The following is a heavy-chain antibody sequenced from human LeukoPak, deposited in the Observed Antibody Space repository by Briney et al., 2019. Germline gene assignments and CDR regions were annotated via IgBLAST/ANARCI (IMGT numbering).Heavy chain of an antibody. CDR1: GFTFSSYG. Sequence: GGSLRLSCAASGFTFSSYGMHWVRQAPGKGLEWVAFIRYDGSDKYYADSMKGRFTISRDNSKNTLSLQMNSLRAEDTAVYYCAKDGLPAAMGYLDYWGQGTLVTVSS. J-gene: IGHJ4*02. CDR3: AKDGLPAAMGYLDY. V-gene: IGHV3-30*02. D-gene: IGHD2-2*01. CDR2: IRYDGSDK.